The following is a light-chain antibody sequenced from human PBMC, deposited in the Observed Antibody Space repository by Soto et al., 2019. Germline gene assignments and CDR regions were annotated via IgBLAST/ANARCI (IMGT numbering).Light chain of an antibody. CDR3: QQYNSWPVT. V-gene: IGKV3-15*01. CDR2: DAS. CDR1: QTVTNK. Sequence: EIVMTQSPATLSVSPGERVVLSCRATQTVTNKLAWYQQKPGQAPRLLIYDASIRATGIPARCSGSGSGTEFTHTISSLQSEDFVLYYCQQYNSWPVTFGGGTKVEIK. J-gene: IGKJ4*01.